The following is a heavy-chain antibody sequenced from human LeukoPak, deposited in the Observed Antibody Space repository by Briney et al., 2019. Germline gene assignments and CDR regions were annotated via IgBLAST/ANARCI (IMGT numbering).Heavy chain of an antibody. J-gene: IGHJ4*02. CDR3: ARQTGSGLFILP. CDR2: VYYGGTT. CDR1: GGSITSYY. Sequence: SETLSLTCTVSGGSITSYYWSWIRQPPGKGLEWIGYVYYGGTTNYNPSVQSRVTISVDTSKNQFSLRLTSVTAADTAVYYCARQTGSGLFILPGGQGTLVTVSS. D-gene: IGHD3/OR15-3a*01. V-gene: IGHV4-59*08.